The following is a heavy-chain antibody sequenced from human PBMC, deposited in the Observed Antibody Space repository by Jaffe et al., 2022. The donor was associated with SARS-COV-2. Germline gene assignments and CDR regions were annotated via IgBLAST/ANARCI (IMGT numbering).Heavy chain of an antibody. CDR2: IYYSGST. D-gene: IGHD3-10*01. CDR3: ARVMQYFSGSGRYYGEGGLDY. Sequence: QVQLQESGPGLVKPSETLSLTCTVSGGSISSSYWSWIRQPPGKGLEWIGYIYYSGSTNYNSSLKSRVTISVDTSKNQFSLKLTSVTAADTAVYYCARVMQYFSGSGRYYGEGGLDYWGQGTLVTVSS. CDR1: GGSISSSY. V-gene: IGHV4-59*01. J-gene: IGHJ4*02.